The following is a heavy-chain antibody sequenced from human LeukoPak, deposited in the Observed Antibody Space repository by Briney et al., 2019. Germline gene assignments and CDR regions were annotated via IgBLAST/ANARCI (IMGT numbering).Heavy chain of an antibody. J-gene: IGHJ4*02. D-gene: IGHD5-12*01. Sequence: GSLRLSCAASGFTFSSYGMNWVRQAPGKRLEWVSYISSRSDSIYYADSVKGRFTISRDNAENSLYLQMNSLRDEDTAVYYCARAMRSGYDYWGQGTLVTVSS. CDR3: ARAMRSGYDY. CDR1: GFTFSSYG. CDR2: ISSRSDSI. V-gene: IGHV3-48*02.